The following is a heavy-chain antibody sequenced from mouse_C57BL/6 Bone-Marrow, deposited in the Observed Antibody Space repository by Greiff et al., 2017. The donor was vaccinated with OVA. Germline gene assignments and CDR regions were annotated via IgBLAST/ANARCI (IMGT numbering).Heavy chain of an antibody. J-gene: IGHJ4*01. CDR2: IRNKANGYTT. Sequence: VQLKESGGGLVQPGGSLSLSCAASGFTFTDYYMSWVRQPPGKALEWLGFIRNKANGYTTEYSASVKGRFTISRDNSQSILYLQMNALRAEDSATYYCARRFITTMDYWGQGTSVTVSS. D-gene: IGHD1-1*01. V-gene: IGHV7-3*01. CDR3: ARRFITTMDY. CDR1: GFTFTDYY.